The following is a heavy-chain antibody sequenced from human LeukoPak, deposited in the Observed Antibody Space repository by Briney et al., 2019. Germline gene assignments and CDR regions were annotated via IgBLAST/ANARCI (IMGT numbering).Heavy chain of an antibody. J-gene: IGHJ4*02. CDR1: GFTFSSYS. V-gene: IGHV3-21*01. D-gene: IGHD6-13*01. CDR3: ARDPSIAAAL. CDR2: ISSSSSYI. Sequence: PGGSLRLSCAASGFTFSSYSMNWVRQAPGKGLEWVSSISSSSSYIYYADSVKGRFTISRDNAKNSLYLQMNSPRAEDTAVYYCARDPSIAAALWGQGTLVTVSS.